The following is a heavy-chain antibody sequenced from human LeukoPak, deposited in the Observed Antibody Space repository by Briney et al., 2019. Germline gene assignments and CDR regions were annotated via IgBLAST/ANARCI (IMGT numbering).Heavy chain of an antibody. CDR2: INSGNGNT. CDR1: GYTFTSYA. D-gene: IGHD2-2*02. V-gene: IGHV1-3*01. CDR3: AREGLVVPAAIYYGMDV. J-gene: IGHJ6*04. Sequence: ASVKGSFKASGYTFTSYAMHWVRQAPGQRLGWMGWINSGNGNTKYSQKFQGRVTITRDTSASTAYMELSSLRSEDTAVYYCAREGLVVPAAIYYGMDVWGKGTTVTVSS.